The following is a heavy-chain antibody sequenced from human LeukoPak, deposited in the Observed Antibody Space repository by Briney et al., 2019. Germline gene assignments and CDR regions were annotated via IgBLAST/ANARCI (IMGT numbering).Heavy chain of an antibody. D-gene: IGHD6-13*01. V-gene: IGHV3-74*01. CDR1: GFTLSSYW. CDR2: INGDGSRA. Sequence: GGSLRLSCAASGFTLSSYWMHWVRQVPGKGLVWVSHINGDGSRANYADSVKGRFTISRDNAKNTLYLQMNGLRADDMAVYYCAREADISSAATGAFDIWGQGTMVTVSS. J-gene: IGHJ3*02. CDR3: AREADISSAATGAFDI.